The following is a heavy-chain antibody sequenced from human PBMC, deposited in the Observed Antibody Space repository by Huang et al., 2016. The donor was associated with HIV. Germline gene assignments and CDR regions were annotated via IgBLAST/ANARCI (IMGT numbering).Heavy chain of an antibody. CDR1: GGTFSSYA. D-gene: IGHD3-22*01. J-gene: IGHJ4*02. CDR3: ARVESRRYYDSSGYYY. CDR2: IIPIVGTA. V-gene: IGHV1-69*01. Sequence: QVQLVQSGAEVKKPGSSVKVSCKASGGTFSSYAISWVRQAPGQGLEWMGGIIPIVGTANYEQKVQGRVTITADESTSTAYMELSSLRSEDTAVYYCARVESRRYYDSSGYYYWGQGTLVTVSS.